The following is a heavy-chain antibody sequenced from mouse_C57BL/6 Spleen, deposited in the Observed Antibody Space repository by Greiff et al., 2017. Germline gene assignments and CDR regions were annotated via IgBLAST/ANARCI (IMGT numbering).Heavy chain of an antibody. D-gene: IGHD1-1*01. J-gene: IGHJ3*01. CDR3: AYYYGSSTGFAY. CDR2: IDPSASYT. Sequence: QVQLKQPGAELVKPGASVKLSCKASGYTFTSYWMQWVKQRPGQGLEWIGEIDPSASYTNYNQKFKGKATLTVDTSSSTAYMQLSSLTSEDSAVYCCAYYYGSSTGFAYWGQGTLVTVSA. V-gene: IGHV1-50*01. CDR1: GYTFTSYW.